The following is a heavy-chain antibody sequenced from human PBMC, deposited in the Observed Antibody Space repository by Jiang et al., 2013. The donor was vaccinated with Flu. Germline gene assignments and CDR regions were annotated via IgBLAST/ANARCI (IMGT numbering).Heavy chain of an antibody. CDR2: IYYSGST. D-gene: IGHD1-14*01. CDR3: ARRTSHCSHPARCAFDI. Sequence: GLVKPSETLSLTCTVSGGSISSYYWSWIRQPPGKGLEWIGYIYYSGSTNYNPSLKSRVTISVDTSKNQFSLKLSSVTAADTAVYYCARRTSHCSHPARCAFDIWGQGTMVTVSS. V-gene: IGHV4-59*08. CDR1: GGSISSYY. J-gene: IGHJ3*02.